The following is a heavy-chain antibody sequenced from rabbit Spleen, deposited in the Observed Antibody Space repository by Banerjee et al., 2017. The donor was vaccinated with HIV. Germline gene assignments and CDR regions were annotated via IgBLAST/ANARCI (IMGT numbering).Heavy chain of an antibody. D-gene: IGHD4-1*01. CDR1: GFDFSRGYD. J-gene: IGHJ4*01. V-gene: IGHV1S40*01. CDR3: AREDILVAGSFNL. Sequence: QQLVESGGGLVKPGASLTLTCKASGFDFSRGYDMCWVRQAPGKGLEWIGCIYTGNVKTYYASWAKGRFTISKTSSTTVTLQMTSLTAADTATYFCAREDILVAGSFNLWGQGTLVTVS. CDR2: IYTGNVKT.